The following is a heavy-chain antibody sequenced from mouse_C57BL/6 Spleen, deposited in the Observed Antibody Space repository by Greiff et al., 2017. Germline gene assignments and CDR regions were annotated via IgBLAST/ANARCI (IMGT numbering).Heavy chain of an antibody. CDR1: GYTFTSYW. Sequence: QVQLQQPGAELVKPGASVKLSCKASGYTFTSYWMHWVKPRPGRGLEWIGRIDPNSGGTKYNEKFKSKATLTVDKPSSTSYMQLSSLTSEDSAVYYCAREGAYRNYEVVAMDYWGQGTSVTVSS. J-gene: IGHJ4*01. V-gene: IGHV1-72*01. CDR2: IDPNSGGT. CDR3: AREGAYRNYEVVAMDY. D-gene: IGHD2-5*01.